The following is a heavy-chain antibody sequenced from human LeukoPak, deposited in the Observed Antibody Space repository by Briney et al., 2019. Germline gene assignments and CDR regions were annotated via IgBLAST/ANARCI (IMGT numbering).Heavy chain of an antibody. Sequence: ASVQVSCTASGYTLTAYYIHWVRQAPGQGLEGMGWMNPHSGGTNYAQKFRARVTMTTDTTINTAYLELTGLTSDDTALYYCARAERTVSGLDVWGQGTTVTVSS. V-gene: IGHV1-2*02. CDR3: ARAERTVSGLDV. D-gene: IGHD2-2*01. CDR2: MNPHSGGT. J-gene: IGHJ6*02. CDR1: GYTLTAYY.